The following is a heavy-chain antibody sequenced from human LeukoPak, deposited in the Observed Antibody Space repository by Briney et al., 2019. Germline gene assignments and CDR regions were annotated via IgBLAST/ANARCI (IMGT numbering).Heavy chain of an antibody. CDR2: IKKDGSEK. CDR3: ARDLSGVTGYTYGRGIDY. CDR1: GFTFSSYW. Sequence: GSLRLSCAASGFTFSSYWMSWVRQAPGKGREWVANIKKDGSEKYYVDSVKGRFTISRDNAKTSLYLQMNSLRAEDTAVYYCARDLSGVTGYTYGRGIDYWGQGTLVTVSS. D-gene: IGHD5-18*01. V-gene: IGHV3-7*01. J-gene: IGHJ4*02.